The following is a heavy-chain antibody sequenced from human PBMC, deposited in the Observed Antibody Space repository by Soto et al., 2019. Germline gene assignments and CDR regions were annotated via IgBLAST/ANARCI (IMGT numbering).Heavy chain of an antibody. CDR3: ARAFRQWLEKAGLDN. CDR1: GGTFSIYS. J-gene: IGHJ4*02. V-gene: IGHV1-69*01. CDR2: NIPMFGAP. Sequence: QVQLVQSGAEVKKTGSSVKVSCQASGGTFSIYSINWVRHAPGQGLEWMGGNIPMFGAPNYAQKFHGRVTMTADETTSKAYMELSSLTSADTAVYFCARAFRQWLEKAGLDNWGQGTRVNVSS. D-gene: IGHD6-19*01.